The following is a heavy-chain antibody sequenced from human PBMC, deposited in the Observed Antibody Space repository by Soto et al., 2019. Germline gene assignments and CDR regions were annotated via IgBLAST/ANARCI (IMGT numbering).Heavy chain of an antibody. CDR2: VAHDGVT. V-gene: IGHV4-4*02. D-gene: IGHD6-19*01. CDR3: ARSDGWYRFES. CDR1: GDSVSRAKW. Sequence: QVHLQESGPGLATPSGTLSLTCTVSGDSVSRAKWWNWVRQPPGKGLEWIGEVAHDGVTRYNPTFMSRVTLSLAGSKNLFSLNVNSVTAADTAIYFCARSDGWYRFESWGQGILVTISS. J-gene: IGHJ4*02.